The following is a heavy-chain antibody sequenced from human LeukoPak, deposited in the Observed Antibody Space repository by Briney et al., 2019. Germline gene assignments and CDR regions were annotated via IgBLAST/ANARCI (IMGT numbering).Heavy chain of an antibody. D-gene: IGHD3-22*01. CDR3: ARGHDSIKMHH. CDR2: FFPNESP. J-gene: IGHJ1*01. CDR1: GASINSGNYH. V-gene: IGHV4-61*02. Sequence: SETLSPTCTVSGASINSGNYHWSWIRQPAGRRLEWIGRFFPNESPTYNPSLKTRVTISVDTSKNQFSLNLSSVTAADTAVYYCARGHDSIKMHHWGQGTLVTVSS.